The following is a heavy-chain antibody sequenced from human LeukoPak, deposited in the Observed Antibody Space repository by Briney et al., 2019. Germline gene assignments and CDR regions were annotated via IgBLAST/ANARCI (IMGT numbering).Heavy chain of an antibody. Sequence: GRSLRLSCAASGFTFSRDSLSWVRHAPGKGLEWVSTISATGGLTYYAESVKGRFTISRDNSKNTLYLQVSSVRAEDTAVYYCAKDYSGSSPWWFDPWGQGTLVSVSS. CDR1: GFTFSRDS. CDR3: AKDYSGSSPWWFDP. D-gene: IGHD1-26*01. CDR2: ISATGGLT. V-gene: IGHV3-23*01. J-gene: IGHJ5*02.